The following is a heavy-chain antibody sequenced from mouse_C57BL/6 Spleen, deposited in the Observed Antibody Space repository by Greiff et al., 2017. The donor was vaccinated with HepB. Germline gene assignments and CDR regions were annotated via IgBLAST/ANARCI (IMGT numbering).Heavy chain of an antibody. CDR1: GYTFTSYW. J-gene: IGHJ1*03. CDR3: ARWLLGYFDV. CDR2: IHPNSGST. D-gene: IGHD2-3*01. V-gene: IGHV1-64*01. Sequence: VQLQQPGAELVKPGASVKLSCKASGYTFTSYWMQWVKQRPGQGLEWIGMIHPNSGSTNYNEKFKSKATLTVDKSSSTAYMQLSSLTSEDSAVYYCARWLLGYFDVWGTGTTVTVSS.